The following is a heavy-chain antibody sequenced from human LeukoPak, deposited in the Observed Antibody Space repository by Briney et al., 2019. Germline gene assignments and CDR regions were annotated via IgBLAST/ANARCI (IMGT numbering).Heavy chain of an antibody. J-gene: IGHJ6*02. Sequence: GGSLRLSCAASGFTFSSYWMSWVRQAPGKGLEWVANIKQDGSEKHYVGSVKGRFTISRDNAKNSLYLQMNSLRAEDTAVYYCGGPNPLLERPSAMDVWGQGTTVTVSS. CDR2: IKQDGSEK. V-gene: IGHV3-7*03. CDR1: GFTFSSYW. CDR3: GGPNPLLERPSAMDV. D-gene: IGHD6-25*01.